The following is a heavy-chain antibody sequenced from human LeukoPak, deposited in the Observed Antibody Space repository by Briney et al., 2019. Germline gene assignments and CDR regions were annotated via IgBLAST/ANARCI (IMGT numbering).Heavy chain of an antibody. CDR3: ARPYYDSSGYHDAFDI. V-gene: IGHV4-61*08. Sequence: SETLSLTCAVSGGSISSGGYSWSWIRQPPGKGLEWIGYIYYSGSTNYNPSLKSRVTISVDTSKNQFSLKLSSVTAADTAVYYCARPYYDSSGYHDAFDIWGQGTMVTVSS. J-gene: IGHJ3*02. D-gene: IGHD3-22*01. CDR1: GGSISSGGYS. CDR2: IYYSGST.